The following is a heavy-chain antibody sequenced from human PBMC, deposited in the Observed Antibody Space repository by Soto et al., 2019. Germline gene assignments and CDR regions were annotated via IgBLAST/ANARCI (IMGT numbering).Heavy chain of an antibody. V-gene: IGHV1-69*06. Sequence: SVKVSCKASGGTFSSYAISWVRQAPGQGLEWMGGIIPIFGTANYAQKFQGRVTITADKSTSTAYMELSSPRSEDTAVYYCARSKGDIVVVPAASYGMDVWGQGTTVTVSS. D-gene: IGHD2-2*01. CDR2: IIPIFGTA. CDR3: ARSKGDIVVVPAASYGMDV. CDR1: GGTFSSYA. J-gene: IGHJ6*02.